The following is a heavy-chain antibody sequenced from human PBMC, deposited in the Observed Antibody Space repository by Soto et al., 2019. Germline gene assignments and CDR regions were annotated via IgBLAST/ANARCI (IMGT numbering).Heavy chain of an antibody. CDR2: ISAYNGNT. V-gene: IGHV1-18*01. Sequence: ASVNVSCKASGYTFTSYGISWVRQAPGQGLEWMGWISAYNGNTNYAQKLQGRVTMTTDTSTSTAYMELRSLRSDDTAVYYCARVVLRYFDWFPNDAFDIWGQGTMVTVSS. CDR1: GYTFTSYG. D-gene: IGHD3-9*01. CDR3: ARVVLRYFDWFPNDAFDI. J-gene: IGHJ3*02.